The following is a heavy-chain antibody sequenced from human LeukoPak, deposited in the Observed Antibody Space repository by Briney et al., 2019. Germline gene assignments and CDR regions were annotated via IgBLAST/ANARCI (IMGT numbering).Heavy chain of an antibody. CDR2: MNPNSGNT. D-gene: IGHD3-10*01. Sequence: GASVKVSCKASGGTFSSYAINWVRQATGQGLEWMGWMNPNSGNTGYAQKFQGRVTMTRNTSISTAYMELSSLRSEDTAVYYCARGKVGGSGSYYNEYNWFDPWGQGTLVTVSS. CDR1: GGTFSSYA. J-gene: IGHJ5*02. V-gene: IGHV1-8*02. CDR3: ARGKVGGSGSYYNEYNWFDP.